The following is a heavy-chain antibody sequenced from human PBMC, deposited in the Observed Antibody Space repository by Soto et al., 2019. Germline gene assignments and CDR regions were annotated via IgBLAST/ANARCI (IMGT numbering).Heavy chain of an antibody. CDR1: GGSFIGYY. CDR3: ARAVLINEYPFDY. J-gene: IGHJ4*02. CDR2: INHSGST. D-gene: IGHD6-6*01. Sequence: PSETLSLTCAVYGGSFIGYYWSWILQPPGKGLEWIGEINHSGSTNYNPSPKSRVTISVDTSKNQFSLKLSSVTAADTAVYYCARAVLINEYPFDYWGQGTLVTVSS. V-gene: IGHV4-34*01.